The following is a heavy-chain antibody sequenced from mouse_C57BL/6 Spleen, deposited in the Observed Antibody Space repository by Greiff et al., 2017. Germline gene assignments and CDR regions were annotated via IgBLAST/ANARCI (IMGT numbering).Heavy chain of an antibody. CDR3: TTRSGYGAY. CDR1: GFNIKDDY. CDR2: IDPENGDT. D-gene: IGHD3-2*02. J-gene: IGHJ3*01. V-gene: IGHV14-4*01. Sequence: EVQLQQSGAELVRPGASVKLSCTASGFNIKDDYMHWVKQRPEQGLEWIGWIDPENGDTEYASKFQGKATITADTSSNTAYLQLSSLTSEDTAVYYCTTRSGYGAYWGQGTLVTVSA.